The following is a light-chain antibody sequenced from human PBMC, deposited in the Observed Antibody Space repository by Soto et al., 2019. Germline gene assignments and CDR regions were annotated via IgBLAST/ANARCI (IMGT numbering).Light chain of an antibody. CDR2: GAS. Sequence: ETVMTQSPATLSLSPGERATLSCRASQSISSNLAWYQQKPAQAPRLLIYGASTRATGIPARFSGSGSGTDFTLTISRLQSEDFAVYYCQQYNNWPPCTFGQGTKLEIK. CDR3: QQYNNWPPCT. V-gene: IGKV3-15*01. CDR1: QSISSN. J-gene: IGKJ2*02.